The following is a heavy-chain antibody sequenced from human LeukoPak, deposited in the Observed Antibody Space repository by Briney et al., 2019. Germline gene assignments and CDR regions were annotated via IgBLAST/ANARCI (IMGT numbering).Heavy chain of an antibody. CDR1: GYSFTSYW. J-gene: IGHJ4*02. D-gene: IGHD3-10*01. Sequence: GESLKISCKGSGYSFTSYWIGWVRQMPGKGLEWMGIIYPGDSDTRYSPSFQGQVTISADKSISTAYLQWSSLKASDTAMYYCARLRWPRGGRSSFDYWGQGALVTVSS. V-gene: IGHV5-51*01. CDR3: ARLRWPRGGRSSFDY. CDR2: IYPGDSDT.